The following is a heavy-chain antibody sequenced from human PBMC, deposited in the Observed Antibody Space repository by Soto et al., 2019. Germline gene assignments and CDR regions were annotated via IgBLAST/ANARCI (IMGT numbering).Heavy chain of an antibody. V-gene: IGHV3-30-3*01. CDR1: GFTFSSYA. D-gene: IGHD3-3*01. CDR2: ISYDGSNK. Sequence: QVQLVESGGGVVQPGRSLRLSCAASGFTFSSYAMHWVRQAPGKGLEWVAVISYDGSNKYYADSVKGRFTISRDNSKNTLYLQMNSLRAEDTAVYYCARVAQYYDFWSGYYYYYGMDVWGQGTTVTVSS. CDR3: ARVAQYYDFWSGYYYYYGMDV. J-gene: IGHJ6*02.